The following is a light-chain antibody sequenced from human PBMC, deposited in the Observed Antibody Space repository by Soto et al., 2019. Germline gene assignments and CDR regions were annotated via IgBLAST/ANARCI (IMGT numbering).Light chain of an antibody. J-gene: IGLJ3*02. CDR2: GVS. Sequence: QSVLTQPRSVSGSPGQSVTISCTGTNSVVGGYNYVSWYQQYPGKAPKLMISGVSERPSGVPDRSSGSKSGNTASLTISGLQAEDEADYYCCSYVDTDTWVFGGGTKVTAL. CDR3: CSYVDTDTWV. CDR1: NSVVGGYNY. V-gene: IGLV2-11*01.